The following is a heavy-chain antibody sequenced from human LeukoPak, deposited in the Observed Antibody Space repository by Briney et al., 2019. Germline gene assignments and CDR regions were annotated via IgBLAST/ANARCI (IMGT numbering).Heavy chain of an antibody. Sequence: GGSLRLSCAASGFTSSNYGMHWVRQAPGMGLEWVTFIRYDGSNKFIADSVRGRFTISRDNSRNTLYLQMNSLTTEDTAVYYCVKHDFYGAGSLGSHWGQGTLVTVSS. CDR3: VKHDFYGAGSLGSH. CDR1: GFTSSNYG. V-gene: IGHV3-30*02. D-gene: IGHD3-10*01. CDR2: IRYDGSNK. J-gene: IGHJ4*02.